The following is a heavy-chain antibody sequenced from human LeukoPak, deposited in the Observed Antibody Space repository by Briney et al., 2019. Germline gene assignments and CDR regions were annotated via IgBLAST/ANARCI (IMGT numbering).Heavy chain of an antibody. Sequence: ETLSLTCTVSGGSISSSSYYWGWIRQPPGKGLEWIGSIYYSGSTYYNPSLKSRVTISVDTSKNQFSLKLSSVTAADTAVYYCATLAGTGYYYYGMDVWGQGTTVTVSS. CDR1: GGSISSSSYY. CDR3: ATLAGTGYYYYGMDV. V-gene: IGHV4-39*07. CDR2: IYYSGST. J-gene: IGHJ6*02. D-gene: IGHD2-8*02.